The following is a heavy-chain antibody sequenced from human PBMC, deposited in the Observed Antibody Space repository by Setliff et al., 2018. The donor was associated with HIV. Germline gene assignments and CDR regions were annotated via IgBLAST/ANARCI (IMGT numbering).Heavy chain of an antibody. CDR3: ARVRLRVPPSIFDY. Sequence: PSETLSLTCTVSGGSISSSNYYWGWIRQPPGKGREWIGSIFYSGSANYNPSLTSPVTISVDTSKNQFSLRLNSVTVADTAVYYCARVRLRVPPSIFDYWGMGSLVTVSS. V-gene: IGHV4-39*01. CDR1: GGSISSSNYY. D-gene: IGHD2-2*01. CDR2: IFYSGSA. J-gene: IGHJ4*02.